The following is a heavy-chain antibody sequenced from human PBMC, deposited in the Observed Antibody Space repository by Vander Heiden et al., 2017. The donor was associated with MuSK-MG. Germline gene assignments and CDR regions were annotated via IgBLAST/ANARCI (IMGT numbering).Heavy chain of an antibody. Sequence: EVQLLESGGGLVQPGASLRLAGAASGFTFSSYAMSWVRQAPGKVLEWVSAISGSGGSTYYADSVKGRFTIYRDNSKNTLYLQMNSLRAEDTAVYYCAKARVVAATPNDYWGQGTLVTVSS. D-gene: IGHD2-15*01. CDR2: ISGSGGST. V-gene: IGHV3-23*01. CDR3: AKARVVAATPNDY. CDR1: GFTFSSYA. J-gene: IGHJ4*02.